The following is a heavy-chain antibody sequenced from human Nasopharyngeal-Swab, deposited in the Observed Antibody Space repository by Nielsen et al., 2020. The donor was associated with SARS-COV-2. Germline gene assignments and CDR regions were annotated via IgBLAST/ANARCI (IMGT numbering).Heavy chain of an antibody. J-gene: IGHJ6*02. D-gene: IGHD3-9*01. V-gene: IGHV3-21*01. CDR3: ARGCVLTGPSCYYYGMDV. CDR1: GFTFSSYN. Sequence: GESLKISCAASGFTFSSYNMNWVRQAPGKGLEWVSSISSSSSYIYYADSVKGRFTISRDNANNSLYLQLNSLRAEDTAVYYCARGCVLTGPSCYYYGMDVWGQGTTVTVSS. CDR2: ISSSSSYI.